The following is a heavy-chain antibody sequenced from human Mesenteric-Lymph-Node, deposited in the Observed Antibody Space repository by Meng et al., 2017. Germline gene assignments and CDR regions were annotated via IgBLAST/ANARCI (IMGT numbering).Heavy chain of an antibody. D-gene: IGHD4/OR15-4a*01. CDR3: ARRPTIFDY. CDR2: IHSSGST. CDR1: GGSISSGGFY. V-gene: IGHV4-31*03. Sequence: QGKLQESGPGLVKPSQTLALTCTVSGGSISSGGFYWSWIRQHPGKGLEWIGYIHSSGSTYYNPSLRSRLTISVDTSKNQFSLKLSSVTAADTAVYYCARRPTIFDYWGQGTLVTVSS. J-gene: IGHJ4*02.